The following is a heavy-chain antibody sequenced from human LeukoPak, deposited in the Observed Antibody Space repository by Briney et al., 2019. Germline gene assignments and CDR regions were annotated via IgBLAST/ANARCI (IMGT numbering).Heavy chain of an antibody. J-gene: IGHJ4*02. Sequence: ASVKVSCKASGYSFTSYYMHWVRQAPGQGLEWMGIIDPSGGSTNYAQKFQGRITMTRDTSTSTVYMELSSLRSEDTAIYYCASLGSGSSPITDFDYWGQGTLVTVSS. CDR2: IDPSGGST. V-gene: IGHV1-46*01. CDR3: ASLGSGSSPITDFDY. D-gene: IGHD3-10*01. CDR1: GYSFTSYY.